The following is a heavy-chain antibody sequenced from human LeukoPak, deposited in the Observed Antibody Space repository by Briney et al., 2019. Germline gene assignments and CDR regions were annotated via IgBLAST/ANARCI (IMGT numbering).Heavy chain of an antibody. Sequence: GASVRVSCKPSGYTFTTYGISWVRQAPGQGLEWMGWISAYNGNTDYAQKFQGRVTMTTDTSTSTAYMELRSLRSDDTGVYCCARDLDILTAYYSGYWGQGTLVTVSS. CDR1: GYTFTTYG. CDR2: ISAYNGNT. D-gene: IGHD3-9*01. J-gene: IGHJ4*02. V-gene: IGHV1-18*04. CDR3: ARDLDILTAYYSGY.